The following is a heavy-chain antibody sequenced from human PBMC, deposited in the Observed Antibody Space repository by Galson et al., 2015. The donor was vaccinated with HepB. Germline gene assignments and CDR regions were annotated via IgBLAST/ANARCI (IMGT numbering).Heavy chain of an antibody. Sequence: SLRLSCAASGFTFSSYSMNWVRQAPGKGLEWVSSISSSSSYIYYADSVKGRFTISRDNAKNSLYLQMNSLRAEDTAVYYCARSGGYSSSWYDFGYWGQGTLVTVSS. J-gene: IGHJ4*02. CDR1: GFTFSSYS. CDR2: ISSSSSYI. CDR3: ARSGGYSSSWYDFGY. V-gene: IGHV3-21*01. D-gene: IGHD6-13*01.